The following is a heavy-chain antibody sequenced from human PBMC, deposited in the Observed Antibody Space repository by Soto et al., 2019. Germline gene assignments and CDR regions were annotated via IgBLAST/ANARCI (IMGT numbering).Heavy chain of an antibody. D-gene: IGHD3-22*01. CDR2: IHYSGST. J-gene: IGHJ4*02. Sequence: PSETLSLTCTVSGGSISSGDYYWSWIRQPPGKGLEWIACIHYSGSTYYNPSLKSRVTISIDTSKSQFSLKLSSVTAADTAVYSCARGGYHYDSGGYTYYFDFWGQGTPVTSPQ. CDR1: GGSISSGDYY. CDR3: ARGGYHYDSGGYTYYFDF. V-gene: IGHV4-30-4*01.